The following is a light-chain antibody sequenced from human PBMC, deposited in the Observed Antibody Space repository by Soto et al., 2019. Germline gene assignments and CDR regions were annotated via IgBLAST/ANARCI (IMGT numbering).Light chain of an antibody. CDR1: QIVSSN. V-gene: IGKV3-15*01. CDR2: GAS. CDR3: QQYNNWSPLT. Sequence: EIVMTQSPATLSVSPGERATLSCSASQIVSSNLAWYQQKPGQAPRLLIYGASTRATGIPARFSGSGSGTEFTLTISSLQSEDFAVYYCQQYNNWSPLTFGGGTKVEIK. J-gene: IGKJ4*01.